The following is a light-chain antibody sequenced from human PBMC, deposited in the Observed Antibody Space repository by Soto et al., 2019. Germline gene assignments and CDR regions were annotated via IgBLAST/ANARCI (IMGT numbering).Light chain of an antibody. V-gene: IGKV1-27*01. CDR2: AAS. CDR3: QKYFSVPFT. J-gene: IGKJ3*01. CDR1: QGIRNN. Sequence: DIQMTQSPSSLSAYAGDRVTITCRASQGIRNNLAWYQQKPGEVPKLLIYAASTLQSGVPSRFSGSGSGTDFTLTISSLQPEDVATYYCQKYFSVPFTFGPGTKVVIK.